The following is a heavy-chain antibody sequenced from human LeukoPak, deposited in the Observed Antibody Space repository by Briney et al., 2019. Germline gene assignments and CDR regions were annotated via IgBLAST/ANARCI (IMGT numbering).Heavy chain of an antibody. CDR1: GYSISSGYY. J-gene: IGHJ3*02. D-gene: IGHD3-3*01. CDR2: IYHSGST. Sequence: SETLSLTCAVSGYSISSGYYWGWSRQPPGKGLEWIGSIYHSGSTYYNPSLKSRVTISVATSKNQFSLTLSSVTTADTAVYYCARPYDFWSGYWPHGDFDIWGQGTMVTVSS. V-gene: IGHV4-38-2*01. CDR3: ARPYDFWSGYWPHGDFDI.